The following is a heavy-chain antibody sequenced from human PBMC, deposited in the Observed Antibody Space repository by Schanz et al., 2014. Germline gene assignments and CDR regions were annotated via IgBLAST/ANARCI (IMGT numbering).Heavy chain of an antibody. D-gene: IGHD1-1*01. CDR2: VFPNGIT. CDR3: ARDTTWRLDL. J-gene: IGHJ2*01. CDR1: GGSIRSGTYY. Sequence: QVQLQESGPGLVKPSQTLSLTCTVSGGSIRSGTYYWSWIRQPAGKALEWVGRVFPNGITNYNPSLKRRVPIPRDTSKNQFSWTRTTLTAADTAVYYCARDTTWRLDLWGRGTLVTVSS. V-gene: IGHV4-61*02.